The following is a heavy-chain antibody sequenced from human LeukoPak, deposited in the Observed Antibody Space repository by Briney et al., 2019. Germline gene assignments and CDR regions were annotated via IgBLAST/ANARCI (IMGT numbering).Heavy chain of an antibody. CDR2: ISWNRANM. CDR1: GFTLEDYA. CDR3: ARSRGDF. D-gene: IGHD5-24*01. J-gene: IGHJ4*02. V-gene: IGHV3-9*01. Sequence: GGSLRLSCAASGFTLEDYAMHWVRQAPGKGLEWISGISWNRANMGYADSVMGRFTISRDNAKNSLYLQMNSLRADDTALYYCARSRGDFWGQGTLVTVSS.